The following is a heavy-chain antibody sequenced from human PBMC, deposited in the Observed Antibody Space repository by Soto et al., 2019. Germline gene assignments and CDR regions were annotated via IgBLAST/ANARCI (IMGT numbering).Heavy chain of an antibody. Sequence: EVQLVESGGGLVQPGGSLRLSCAASGLTVSSNHMSWVRQAPGKGLEWVSIMYSGGSIYYADSVKGGFTISRDNSKNTLCLQMSSLRAEDTAVYYCAGGKTVPGLFDYWGQGTLVTVSS. D-gene: IGHD6-19*01. CDR1: GLTVSSNH. J-gene: IGHJ4*02. V-gene: IGHV3-66*01. CDR2: MYSGGSI. CDR3: AGGKTVPGLFDY.